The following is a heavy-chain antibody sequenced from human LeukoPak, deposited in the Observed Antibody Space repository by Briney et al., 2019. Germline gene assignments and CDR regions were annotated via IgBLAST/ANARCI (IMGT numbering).Heavy chain of an antibody. CDR2: ISGSGAT. D-gene: IGHD4/OR15-4a*01. J-gene: IGHJ4*02. CDR3: AKDLRNGDNYGFLDY. Sequence: PGGSLRLSCAASGFTFSQHFMTWIRQAPGKGLEWILYISGSGATYYADSVKGRFTISRDNAQNSLWLQMSSLRAEDTAVYYCAKDLRNGDNYGFLDYWGQGTLVTVSP. V-gene: IGHV3-11*01. CDR1: GFTFSQHF.